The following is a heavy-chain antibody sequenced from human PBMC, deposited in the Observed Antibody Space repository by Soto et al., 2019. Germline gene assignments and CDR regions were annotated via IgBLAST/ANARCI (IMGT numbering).Heavy chain of an antibody. Sequence: LSLTCTVTGDSINNRSYYWGWIRQPPGKGLEWIGSIYYSGSTYNNPSLRSRVSMSVDTSKNQFSLKLRSVTAADTALYYCARQRTSVVTQAYFDSWGQGSLVTVSS. CDR3: ARQRTSVVTQAYFDS. CDR2: IYYSGST. D-gene: IGHD2-21*02. V-gene: IGHV4-39*01. CDR1: GDSINNRSYY. J-gene: IGHJ4*02.